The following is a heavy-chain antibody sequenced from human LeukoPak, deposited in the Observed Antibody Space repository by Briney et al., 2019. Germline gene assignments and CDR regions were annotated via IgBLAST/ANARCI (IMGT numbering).Heavy chain of an antibody. J-gene: IGHJ4*02. CDR2: IRYDGSNK. D-gene: IGHD3-9*01. V-gene: IGHV3-30*02. CDR3: AKGRYYDILTGYCDY. Sequence: GGTLRLSCAASGFTFSNYGMSWVRQAPGKGLEWVAFIRYDGSNKYYADSVKGRFTISRDNSKNTLYLQMNSLRAEDTAEYYCAKGRYYDILTGYCDYWGQGTLVTVSS. CDR1: GFTFSNYG.